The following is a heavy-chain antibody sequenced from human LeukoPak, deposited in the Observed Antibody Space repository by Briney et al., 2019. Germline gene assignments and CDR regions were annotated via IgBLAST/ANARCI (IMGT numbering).Heavy chain of an antibody. Sequence: GGSLRLSCVVSGFSFSKYAMHWVRQAPGKGLEWVAGISCNRGTKTYADSVKGRFTISRDNSKKSLYLQMDSLRAEDTALYYCANAVGIAVPRFSAYHWGQGTLVIVSS. CDR3: ANAVGIAVPRFSAYH. CDR2: ISCNRGTK. J-gene: IGHJ5*02. D-gene: IGHD6-19*01. V-gene: IGHV3-9*01. CDR1: GFSFSKYA.